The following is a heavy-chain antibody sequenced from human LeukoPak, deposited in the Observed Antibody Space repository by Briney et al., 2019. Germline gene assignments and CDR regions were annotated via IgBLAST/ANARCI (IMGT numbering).Heavy chain of an antibody. CDR1: GGTFSSYA. CDR3: ARDNGNDYGDYYFDY. Sequence: GASVKVSCKASGGTFSSYAISWVRQAPGQGFEWMGGIIPIFGTANYAQKFQGRVTITADESTSTAYMELSSLRSEDTAVYYCARDNGNDYGDYYFDYWGQETLVTVSS. D-gene: IGHD4-17*01. CDR2: IIPIFGTA. V-gene: IGHV1-69*13. J-gene: IGHJ4*02.